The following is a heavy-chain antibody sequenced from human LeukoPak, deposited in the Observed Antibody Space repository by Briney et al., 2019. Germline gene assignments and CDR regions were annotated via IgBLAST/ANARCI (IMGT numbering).Heavy chain of an antibody. CDR1: GYTFTSYD. CDR3: ARRPQGTMVRGVSKGRGYYYYMDV. V-gene: IGHV1-8*01. CDR2: MNPNSGNT. J-gene: IGHJ6*03. Sequence: ASVKVSCKASGYTFTSYDINWVRQATGQGLEWMGWMNPNSGNTGYAQKFQGRVTMTRNTSISTAYMELSSLRSEDTAVYYCARRPQGTMVRGVSKGRGYYYYMDVWGKGTTVTVSS. D-gene: IGHD3-10*01.